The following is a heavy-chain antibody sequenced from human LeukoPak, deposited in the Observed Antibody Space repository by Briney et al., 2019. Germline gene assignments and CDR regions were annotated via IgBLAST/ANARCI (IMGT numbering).Heavy chain of an antibody. D-gene: IGHD3-22*01. Sequence: GASVKVSCKASGYTFTGYYMHWVRQAPGQGLEWMGWISAYNGNTNYAQKLQGRVTMTTDTSTSTAYMELRSLRSDDTAVYYCARGGYYDSSGYFPWGQGTLVTVSS. CDR2: ISAYNGNT. J-gene: IGHJ5*02. CDR1: GYTFTGYY. V-gene: IGHV1-18*04. CDR3: ARGGYYDSSGYFP.